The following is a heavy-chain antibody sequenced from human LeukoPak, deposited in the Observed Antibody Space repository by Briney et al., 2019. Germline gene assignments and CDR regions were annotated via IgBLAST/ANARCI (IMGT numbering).Heavy chain of an antibody. J-gene: IGHJ5*02. Sequence: PGGSLRLSCAASGFTFSSYSMNWVRQAPGKGLEWVSFISSSSGTIYYADSVKGRFTISRDNAKNSLYLQMNSLRAEDTAVYYCASVGNWNNRFDTWGQGTLVTISS. CDR3: ASVGNWNNRFDT. CDR1: GFTFSSYS. V-gene: IGHV3-48*01. D-gene: IGHD1-1*01. CDR2: ISSSSGTI.